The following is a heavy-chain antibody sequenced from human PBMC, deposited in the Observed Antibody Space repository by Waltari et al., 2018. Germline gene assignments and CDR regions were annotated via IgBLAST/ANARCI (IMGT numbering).Heavy chain of an antibody. Sequence: QLQLQESGPRLVKPSETLSPSCTVSGGPISSNPYYWVWIRQPPGKGLEWIGSIYYSGSTYYNPSLKSRVTIAVDTAKNQVSLKLTSVSAADTAVYYCARDVDMSFYYYMDVWGKGTTVTISS. J-gene: IGHJ6*03. CDR2: IYYSGST. V-gene: IGHV4-39*07. CDR1: GGPISSNPYY. CDR3: ARDVDMSFYYYMDV. D-gene: IGHD2-21*01.